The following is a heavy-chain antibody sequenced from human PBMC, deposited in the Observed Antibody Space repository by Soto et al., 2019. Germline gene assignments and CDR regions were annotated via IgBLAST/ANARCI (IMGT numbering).Heavy chain of an antibody. J-gene: IGHJ6*02. CDR3: TTDSGRQLPGGGYYYYGMDV. D-gene: IGHD2-15*01. CDR1: GFTFSNAW. V-gene: IGHV3-15*07. CDR2: IKSKTDGGTK. Sequence: GGSLRLSCAASGFTFSNAWMNWVRQAPGKGLEWVGRIKSKTDGGTKDYAAPVKGRFTISRDDSKNKLYLKRNSLNTEEAAVYYCTTDSGRQLPGGGYYYYGMDVWGQGTTVTVSS.